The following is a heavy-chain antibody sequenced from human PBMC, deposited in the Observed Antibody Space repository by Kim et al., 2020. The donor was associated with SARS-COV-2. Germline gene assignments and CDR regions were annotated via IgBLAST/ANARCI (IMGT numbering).Heavy chain of an antibody. V-gene: IGHV3-30*03. CDR2: ISYDGTNQ. J-gene: IGHJ4*02. CDR3: ARDPGRAVAGVDFDF. CDR1: GFTFSSYG. Sequence: GGSLRLSCAASGFTFSSYGMHWVRQAPGKGLEWVAFISYDGTNQYYADSVKGRFTISRDNSENTLYLQMNSLRAEDTAVYYCARDPGRAVAGVDFDFWGQGTLVTVSS. D-gene: IGHD6-19*01.